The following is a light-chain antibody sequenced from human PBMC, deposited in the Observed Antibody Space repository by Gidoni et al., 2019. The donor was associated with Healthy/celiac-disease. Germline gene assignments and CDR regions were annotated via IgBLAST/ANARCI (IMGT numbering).Light chain of an antibody. CDR1: QGIRND. J-gene: IGKJ1*01. Sequence: AIQMPQSPSSLSAFVGDRVTITCRASQGIRNDLGWYQQKPGKAPKLLIYAASSLQSGVPARLSGSGSGTDFTLTISSLQPEDFATYYCLQDYNYPRTCGQGTKVEIK. CDR3: LQDYNYPRT. V-gene: IGKV1-6*01. CDR2: AAS.